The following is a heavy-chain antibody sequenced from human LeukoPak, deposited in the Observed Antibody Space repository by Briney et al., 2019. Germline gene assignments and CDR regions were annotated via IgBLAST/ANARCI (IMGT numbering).Heavy chain of an antibody. CDR2: IKEDGSEK. CDR3: AKDFGPITISADY. Sequence: GGSLRLSCAPSGFTFSTYWMSWVRQAPGKGLEWVANIKEDGSEKYYVDSVKGRFTISRDNSKNTLYLQMNSLRAEDTAVYYCAKDFGPITISADYWGQGTLVTVSS. CDR1: GFTFSTYW. J-gene: IGHJ4*02. V-gene: IGHV3-7*01. D-gene: IGHD3-3*01.